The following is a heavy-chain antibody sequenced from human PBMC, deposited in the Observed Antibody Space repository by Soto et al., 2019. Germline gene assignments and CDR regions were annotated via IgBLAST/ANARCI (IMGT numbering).Heavy chain of an antibody. CDR1: GGSIRSGDYY. J-gene: IGHJ5*02. Sequence: SETLSLTCTFSGGSIRSGDYYWSWIRQPPGKGLEWIGYIYYSGSTYYNPSLKSRVTISVDTSKNQFSLKLSSVTAADTAVYYCARQLDIVVVPAALSAWFDPWGQGTLVTVSS. CDR2: IYYSGST. CDR3: ARQLDIVVVPAALSAWFDP. D-gene: IGHD2-2*01. V-gene: IGHV4-30-4*01.